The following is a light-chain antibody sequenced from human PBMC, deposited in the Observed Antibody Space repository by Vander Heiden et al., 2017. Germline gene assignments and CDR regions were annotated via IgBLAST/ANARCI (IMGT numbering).Light chain of an antibody. V-gene: IGLV3-10*01. CDR3: YSTDSSGNHRV. J-gene: IGLJ2*01. CDR1: ALPKKY. CDR2: EDS. Sequence: SSELTQPPPVSASPGQTARITCSGDALPKKYAYWYQQKSGQAPVLVIYEDSKRPSGIPERFSGSSSGTMATLTISGAQVEDEADYYCYSTDSSGNHRVFGGGTKLTVL.